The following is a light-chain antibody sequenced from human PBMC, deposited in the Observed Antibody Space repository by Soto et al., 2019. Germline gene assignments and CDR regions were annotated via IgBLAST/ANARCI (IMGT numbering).Light chain of an antibody. J-gene: IGLJ3*02. V-gene: IGLV2-14*01. CDR3: TSYTTSRIWV. CDR2: EVS. CDR1: SGDVGHYNY. Sequence: QSALTQPASVCGSPGQSITISCTGSSGDVGHYNYVSWYQQHPGKAPKLMIYEVSNRPSGVSNRFSGSKSGNTASLIISGLQAEDEADYYCTSYTTSRIWVFGGGTKVTVL.